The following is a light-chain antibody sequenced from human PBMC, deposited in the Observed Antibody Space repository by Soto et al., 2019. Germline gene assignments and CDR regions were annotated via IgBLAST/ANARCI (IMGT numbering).Light chain of an antibody. Sequence: QSVLTQPPSVSGAPGQRVTISCTGSSSNIGAGYVVHWYQQLPGTAPKLLIYGNSNRPSGVPDRFSGSKSGTSASLAITGLQAEDEADYYCQSYDSSLSGSEVFGTGTKVTVL. J-gene: IGLJ1*01. CDR3: QSYDSSLSGSEV. CDR2: GNS. CDR1: SSNIGAGYV. V-gene: IGLV1-40*01.